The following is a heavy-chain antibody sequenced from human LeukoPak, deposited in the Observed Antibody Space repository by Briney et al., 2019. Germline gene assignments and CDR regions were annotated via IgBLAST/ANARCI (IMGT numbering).Heavy chain of an antibody. Sequence: GGSLRLSCAASGFTFSSYGMSWVRQAPGKGLEWVSAISTSGGSTYYADSVKGRFTISKDNSKNTLYLQMNSLRAEDTAVYYCARQWELGFYFGYWGPGTLVTVSS. CDR2: ISTSGGST. J-gene: IGHJ4*02. V-gene: IGHV3-23*01. CDR1: GFTFSSYG. CDR3: ARQWELGFYFGY. D-gene: IGHD1-26*01.